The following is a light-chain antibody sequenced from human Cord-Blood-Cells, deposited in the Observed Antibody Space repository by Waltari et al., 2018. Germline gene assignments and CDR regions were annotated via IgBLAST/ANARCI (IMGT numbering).Light chain of an antibody. V-gene: IGKV1-39*01. J-gene: IGKJ2*03. CDR2: AAS. Sequence: DIQMTQSPSSLSASVGDRVTITFRASQSISSDLNWYQQKPGKAPKLLIYAASSLQSGVPSRFSGSGSGTDFTLTISSLQPEDFATYYCQQSYSAPPSFGQGTKLEIK. CDR3: QQSYSAPPS. CDR1: QSISSD.